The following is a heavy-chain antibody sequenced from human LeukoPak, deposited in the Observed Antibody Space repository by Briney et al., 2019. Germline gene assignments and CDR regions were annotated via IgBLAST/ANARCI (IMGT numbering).Heavy chain of an antibody. D-gene: IGHD6-19*01. CDR3: ARLGAVAGTRSLPES. CDR1: GGSISSSSYY. Sequence: SETLSLTCTVSGGSISSSSYYWGWIRQPPGKGLEWIGRIYYSGSTYYNPSLKSRVTISVDTSKNLFSLKLSSVTAADTAVYYCARLGAVAGTRSLPESWGQGTLVTVSS. CDR2: IYYSGST. V-gene: IGHV4-39*01. J-gene: IGHJ4*02.